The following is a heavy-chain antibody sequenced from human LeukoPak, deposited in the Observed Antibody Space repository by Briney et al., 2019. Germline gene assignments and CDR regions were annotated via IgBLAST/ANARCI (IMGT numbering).Heavy chain of an antibody. CDR1: GGSFSGYY. CDR2: INHSGST. V-gene: IGHV4-34*01. Sequence: PSETLSLTCAVYGGSFSGYYWSWIRQPPGKGLEWIGEINHSGSTNYNPSPKSRVTISVDTSKNQFSLKLSSVTAADTAVYYCARDSIIRGYDYWGQGTLVTVSS. D-gene: IGHD3-22*01. CDR3: ARDSIIRGYDY. J-gene: IGHJ4*02.